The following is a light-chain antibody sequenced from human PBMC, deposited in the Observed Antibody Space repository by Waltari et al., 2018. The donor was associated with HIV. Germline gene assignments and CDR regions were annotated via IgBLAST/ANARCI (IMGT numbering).Light chain of an antibody. CDR2: SNN. V-gene: IGLV1-44*01. CDR1: SANIGSYT. CDR3: AAWDDSQNGGV. Sequence: QPVLTQPPSASGPTGQRVTIPASGISANIGSYTVNWYQQLPGTAPKLLIYSNNQPPSGVPVRFSGSKSSTSAFLAIRGLRAEDEADYYCAAWDDSQNGGVFGGGTKLTVL. J-gene: IGLJ3*02.